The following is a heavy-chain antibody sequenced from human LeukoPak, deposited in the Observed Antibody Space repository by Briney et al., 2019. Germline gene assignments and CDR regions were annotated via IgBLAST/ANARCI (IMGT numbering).Heavy chain of an antibody. D-gene: IGHD4-17*01. Sequence: GGSLRLSCAASGFAFSGFGMTWVRQAPGKGLEWVSSISDSSTYTYYADSVKGRFTISRHNSENTLYLQMNSLRAEDTAVYYCAKDLTVTTISYFDYWGQGTLVTVSS. CDR2: ISDSSTYT. CDR3: AKDLTVTTISYFDY. V-gene: IGHV3-23*01. CDR1: GFAFSGFG. J-gene: IGHJ4*02.